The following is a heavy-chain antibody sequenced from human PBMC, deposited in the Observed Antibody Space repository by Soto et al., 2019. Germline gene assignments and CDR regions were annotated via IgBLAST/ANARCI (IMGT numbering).Heavy chain of an antibody. CDR2: IGPYNGNT. V-gene: IGHV1-18*01. CDR1: GYTFNNYG. Sequence: QVQLVQSGAEVKKPGASVKVSCKASGYTFNNYGISWVRQAPGHGLEWMGWIGPYNGNTDHAQNFQGRVNMTTDTSTNTAYMELRSLRSDDTALYYCARCYCSVGSCYTCWHFDLWGRGTLVTVSS. J-gene: IGHJ2*01. CDR3: ARCYCSVGSCYTCWHFDL. D-gene: IGHD2-15*01.